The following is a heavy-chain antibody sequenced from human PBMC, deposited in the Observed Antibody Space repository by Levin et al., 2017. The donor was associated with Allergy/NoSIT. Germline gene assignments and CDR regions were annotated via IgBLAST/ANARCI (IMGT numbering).Heavy chain of an antibody. J-gene: IGHJ3*01. Sequence: SQTLSLTCSVSGGSISATTYYWGWIRQPPGKGLEWLGSIFYSGTTYYNPSLKARPTISVDTSKNQFSLKLNSVTAADTAVYYCARPPRESQLQRYFDWLVAPNVFDLWGQGTMVTVSS. V-gene: IGHV4-39*01. CDR1: GGSISATTYY. CDR3: ARPPRESQLQRYFDWLVAPNVFDL. CDR2: IFYSGTT. D-gene: IGHD3-9*01.